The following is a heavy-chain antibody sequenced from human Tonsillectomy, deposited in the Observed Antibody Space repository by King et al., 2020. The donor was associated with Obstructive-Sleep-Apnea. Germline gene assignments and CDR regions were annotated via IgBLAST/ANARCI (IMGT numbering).Heavy chain of an antibody. V-gene: IGHV3-7*03. Sequence: VQLVESGGGLVQPGGSLRLSCAASGFTFSSYWMSWVRQAPGKGLEWVANIKQDGSEKYYVDSVKGRFTISRDNAKNSLYLQMNSLRAADTAVYYCARDKERITMVRGVMGAFDIWGQGTMVTVSS. CDR2: IKQDGSEK. CDR1: GFTFSSYW. CDR3: ARDKERITMVRGVMGAFDI. D-gene: IGHD3-10*01. J-gene: IGHJ3*02.